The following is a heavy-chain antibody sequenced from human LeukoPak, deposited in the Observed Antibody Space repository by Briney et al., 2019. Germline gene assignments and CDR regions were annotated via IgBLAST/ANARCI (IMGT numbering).Heavy chain of an antibody. CDR3: ARGTAGYHSSYFDY. V-gene: IGHV3-74*01. J-gene: IGHJ4*02. Sequence: QPGGSLRLPCAASGFTFGSPWMHWVRQAPGKGLAWVSRINSDGSATAYADSVKGRFTISRDNAENTLYLQMNSLRAEGTAVYYCARGTAGYHSSYFDYWGQGTLVTVSS. CDR1: GFTFGSPW. D-gene: IGHD3-16*02. CDR2: INSDGSAT.